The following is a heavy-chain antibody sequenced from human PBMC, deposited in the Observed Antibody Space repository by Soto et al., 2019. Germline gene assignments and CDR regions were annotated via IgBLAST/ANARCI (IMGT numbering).Heavy chain of an antibody. CDR2: IHLTGTT. D-gene: IGHD3-16*02. Sequence: SETLSLTCAVSGYSISSGYYWGWIRQPPGKGLEWIGSIHLTGTTYYNPSLKSRVTMSVDTSKNQFFLRLNSVTAADTAVYYCARDESYSSSGGMDVWGQGTTLTVYS. CDR1: GYSISSGYY. CDR3: ARDESYSSSGGMDV. V-gene: IGHV4-38-2*02. J-gene: IGHJ6*02.